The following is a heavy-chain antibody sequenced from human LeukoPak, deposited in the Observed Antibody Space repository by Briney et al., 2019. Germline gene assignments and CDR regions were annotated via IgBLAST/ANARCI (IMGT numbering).Heavy chain of an antibody. D-gene: IGHD2-8*02. CDR3: AKEGLLGGYYFDL. J-gene: IGHJ4*02. Sequence: GRSLRLSCPASGFTFSRYSMAWVRQAPGRGLEWVSTVRGRGGPRTFYADSVQGRFPVSRGNSRDTVYLKMDSLGAEDSAIYYCAKEGLLGGYYFDLWGQGDLVTVSS. CDR1: GFTFSRYS. V-gene: IGHV3-23*01. CDR2: VRGRGGPRT.